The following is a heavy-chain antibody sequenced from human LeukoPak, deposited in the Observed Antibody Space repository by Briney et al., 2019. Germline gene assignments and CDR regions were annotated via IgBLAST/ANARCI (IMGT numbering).Heavy chain of an antibody. J-gene: IGHJ6*03. CDR3: ARDWYSGSYRSGYYYMDV. CDR2: ISAYNGNT. V-gene: IGHV1-18*01. Sequence: GASVKVSCKASGYTFTSYGISWVRQAPGQGLEWMGWISAYNGNTNYAQKLQGRVTMTTDTSTSTAYMELSSLRSEDTAVYYCARDWYSGSYRSGYYYMDVWGKGTTVTVSS. D-gene: IGHD1-26*01. CDR1: GYTFTSYG.